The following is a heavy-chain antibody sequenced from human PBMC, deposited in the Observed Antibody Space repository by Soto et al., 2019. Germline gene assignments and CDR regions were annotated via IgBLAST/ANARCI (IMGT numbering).Heavy chain of an antibody. J-gene: IGHJ3*02. D-gene: IGHD3-22*01. V-gene: IGHV3-15*01. Sequence: GGSLRLSCAASGFTFSNAWMSWVRQAPGKGREWVGRIKSKTDGGTTDYAAPVKGRFTISRDDSKNTLYLQMNSLKTEDTAVYYCTTDGHYYDSSGYYCAFDIWGQGTMVTVSS. CDR1: GFTFSNAW. CDR3: TTDGHYYDSSGYYCAFDI. CDR2: IKSKTDGGTT.